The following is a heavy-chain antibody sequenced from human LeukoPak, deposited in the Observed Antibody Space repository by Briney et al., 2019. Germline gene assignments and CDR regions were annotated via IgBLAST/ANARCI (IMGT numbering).Heavy chain of an antibody. CDR2: IYHSGST. D-gene: IGHD3-22*01. Sequence: SGTLSLTCAVSGGSISTVNWWSWVRQPPGKGLEWIGEIYHSGSTNYNPSLKSRVTISVDKSKNQFSLKLSSVTAADTAVYYCASTYYYDSSGYYYFDYWGQGTLVTVSS. CDR3: ASTYYYDSSGYYYFDY. CDR1: GGSISTVNW. J-gene: IGHJ4*02. V-gene: IGHV4-4*02.